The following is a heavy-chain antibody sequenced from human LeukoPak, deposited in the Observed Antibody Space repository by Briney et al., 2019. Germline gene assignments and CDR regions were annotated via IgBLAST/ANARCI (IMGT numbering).Heavy chain of an antibody. CDR1: GGSISSSSYY. CDR2: IYYSGST. Sequence: SETLSLTCTVSGGSISSSSYYWGWIRQPPGKGLEWIGSIYYSGSTYYNPSLKSRVTISVDTSKNQFSLKLSSVTAADTAVYYCARDRRMGRDGYNRSRMDPGYYGMDVWGQGTTVTVSS. D-gene: IGHD5-24*01. CDR3: ARDRRMGRDGYNRSRMDPGYYGMDV. V-gene: IGHV4-39*07. J-gene: IGHJ6*02.